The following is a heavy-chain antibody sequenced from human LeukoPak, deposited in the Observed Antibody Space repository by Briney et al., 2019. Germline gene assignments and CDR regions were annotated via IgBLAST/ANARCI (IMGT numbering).Heavy chain of an antibody. D-gene: IGHD3-22*01. Sequence: GGSLRLSCAASGFSFDDYATNWVRQAPGKGLEWVSYITSRGSTIYYADSVKGRFTMSRDNAKNSLYLQMNSLRAEDTAVYYCATSSAYYYFDFDYWGQGTLVTVSS. CDR2: ITSRGSTI. CDR3: ATSSAYYYFDFDY. V-gene: IGHV3-48*03. J-gene: IGHJ4*02. CDR1: GFSFDDYA.